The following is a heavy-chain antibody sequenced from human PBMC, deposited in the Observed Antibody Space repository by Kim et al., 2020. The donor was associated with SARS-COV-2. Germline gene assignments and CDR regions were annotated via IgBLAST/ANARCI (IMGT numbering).Heavy chain of an antibody. CDR2: ISYDGSNK. CDR1: GFTFSSYG. CDR3: AKARGYSGYNGFYYYYGMDV. Sequence: GGSLRLSCAASGFTFSSYGMHWVRQAPGKGLEWVAVISYDGSNKYYADSVKGRFTISRDNSKNTLYLQMNSLRAEDTAVYYCAKARGYSGYNGFYYYYGMDVWGQGTTVTVSS. V-gene: IGHV3-30*18. D-gene: IGHD5-12*01. J-gene: IGHJ6*02.